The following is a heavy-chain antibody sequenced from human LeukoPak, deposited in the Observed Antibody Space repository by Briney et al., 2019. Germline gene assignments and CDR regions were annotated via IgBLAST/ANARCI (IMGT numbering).Heavy chain of an antibody. J-gene: IGHJ4*02. CDR3: AKDTYSSSWYYFDY. D-gene: IGHD6-13*01. Sequence: GGSLRLSCAASGFTFSSYGMHWVRQAPGKGLEWVAVISYDGSNKYYADSVKGRFTISRDNSKNTLYLQMNSLRAEDTAVYYCAKDTYSSSWYYFDYWGQGTLVTVST. CDR1: GFTFSSYG. V-gene: IGHV3-30*18. CDR2: ISYDGSNK.